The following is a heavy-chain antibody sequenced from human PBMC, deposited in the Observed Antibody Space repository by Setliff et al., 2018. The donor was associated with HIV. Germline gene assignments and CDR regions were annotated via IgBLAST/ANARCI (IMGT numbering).Heavy chain of an antibody. CDR2: INHRGST. V-gene: IGHV4-34*01. Sequence: SSETLSLTCVVYGGSFSGYSWSWIRQPPGKGLEWIGEINHRGSTNYNPSLKSRVTISVDTSKYQFSLTLSSVTAADTAVYYCASPPHIAACPNWYFDLWGRGTLVTVSS. D-gene: IGHD6-6*01. CDR3: ASPPHIAACPNWYFDL. CDR1: GGSFSGYS. J-gene: IGHJ2*01.